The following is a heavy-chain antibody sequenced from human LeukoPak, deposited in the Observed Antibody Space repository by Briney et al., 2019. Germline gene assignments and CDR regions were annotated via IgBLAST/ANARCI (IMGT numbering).Heavy chain of an antibody. CDR1: GYTFTGYH. D-gene: IGHD2-15*01. CDR3: AREGCSGSCDSMGFDP. J-gene: IGHJ5*02. Sequence: ASVKVSCKASGYTFTGYHIHWVRQAPGQGLEWMAWINPNSGGTSYAQKFQGRVTMTRDTSTSTVYMELSSLRSEDTGVYYCAREGCSGSCDSMGFDPWGEGTLVTVSS. V-gene: IGHV1-2*02. CDR2: INPNSGGT.